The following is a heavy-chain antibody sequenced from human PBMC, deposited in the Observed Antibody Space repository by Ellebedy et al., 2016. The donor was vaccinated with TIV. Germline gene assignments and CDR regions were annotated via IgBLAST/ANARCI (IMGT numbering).Heavy chain of an antibody. J-gene: IGHJ4*02. Sequence: GESLKISCAASGFTFGSYGMHWVRQAPGKGLEWVAFISYDGSEKNYAGPVRGRFTISRDKSRNSVYLQMTSLTIKDTAVYYCARVFDSYYFDYWGQGTLVTVSS. CDR1: GFTFGSYG. V-gene: IGHV3-30*03. CDR3: ARVFDSYYFDY. D-gene: IGHD3-10*02. CDR2: ISYDGSEK.